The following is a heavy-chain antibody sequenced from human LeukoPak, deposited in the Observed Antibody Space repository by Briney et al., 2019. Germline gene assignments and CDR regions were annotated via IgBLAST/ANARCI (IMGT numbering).Heavy chain of an antibody. V-gene: IGHV1-69*04. Sequence: SVKVSCKASGGTFSSYAISWVRQAPGQGLEWMGRIIPIFGIANYTQKFQGRVTITADKSTSTAYMELSSLRSEDTAVYYCARTDYYGSGSYDYYGMDVWGQGTTVTVSS. D-gene: IGHD3-10*01. CDR1: GGTFSSYA. CDR2: IIPIFGIA. CDR3: ARTDYYGSGSYDYYGMDV. J-gene: IGHJ6*02.